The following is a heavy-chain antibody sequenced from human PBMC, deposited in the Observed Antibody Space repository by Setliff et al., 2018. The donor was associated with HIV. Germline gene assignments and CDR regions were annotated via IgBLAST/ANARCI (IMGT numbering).Heavy chain of an antibody. CDR1: GFNFRTYA. CDR2: ISGSGDSA. J-gene: IGHJ4*02. CDR3: ARLMYSSGPGSFDY. V-gene: IGHV3-23*01. D-gene: IGHD6-19*01. Sequence: GGSLRLSCAVSGFNFRTYAMSWVRQAPGKGLDWVSVISGSGDSAYYADSVKGRFTISRDNAKNSLYLQMNSLRAEDTAVYYCARLMYSSGPGSFDYWGQGTLVTVSS.